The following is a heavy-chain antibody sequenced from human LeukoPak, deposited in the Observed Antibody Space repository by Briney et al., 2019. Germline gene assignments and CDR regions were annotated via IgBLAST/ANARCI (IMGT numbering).Heavy chain of an antibody. Sequence: GSGPTLVNPTQTLTLTCTFSGFSLSTSGMCVSWIRQPPGKALEWLARIDWDDDKYYSTSLKTRPTISKDTSKNQVVLTMTNMDPVDTATYYCARMGSSRDAFDIWGQGTMVTVSS. J-gene: IGHJ3*02. CDR2: IDWDDDK. CDR1: GFSLSTSGMC. D-gene: IGHD2-2*01. CDR3: ARMGSSRDAFDI. V-gene: IGHV2-70*11.